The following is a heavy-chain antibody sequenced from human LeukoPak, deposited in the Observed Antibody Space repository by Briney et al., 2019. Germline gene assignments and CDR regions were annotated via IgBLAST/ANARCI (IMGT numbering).Heavy chain of an antibody. CDR3: ARDNSVEDTAWWFDP. V-gene: IGHV1-46*01. D-gene: IGHD1-26*01. J-gene: IGHJ5*02. Sequence: ASVKVSCKASGYTFTGYYMHWVRQAPGQGLEWMGIINPSGGSTSYAQKFQGRVPMTRDMSTITDYMELSSLRSEDTAVYYCARDNSVEDTAWWFDPWGQGTLVTVSS. CDR2: INPSGGST. CDR1: GYTFTGYY.